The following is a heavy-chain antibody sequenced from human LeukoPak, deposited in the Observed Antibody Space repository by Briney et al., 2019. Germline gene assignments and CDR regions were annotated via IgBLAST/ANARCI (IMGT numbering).Heavy chain of an antibody. CDR1: GFTFSSYG. Sequence: GGSLRLSCVASGFTFSSYGMHWVRQAPGKGLEWVAFIRYDGSNKYYADSVKGRFTISRDNSKNTLYLQMNSLRAEDTAVYYCAKDGGYCSSTSCPEDNWFDPWGQGTLVTVSS. V-gene: IGHV3-30*02. CDR2: IRYDGSNK. D-gene: IGHD2-2*01. CDR3: AKDGGYCSSTSCPEDNWFDP. J-gene: IGHJ5*02.